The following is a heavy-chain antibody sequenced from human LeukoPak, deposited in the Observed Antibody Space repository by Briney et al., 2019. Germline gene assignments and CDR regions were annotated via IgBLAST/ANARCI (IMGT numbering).Heavy chain of an antibody. CDR2: ICYSGST. J-gene: IGHJ5*02. Sequence: SETLSLTCSVSGGSIGSSSYCWGWIRQPPGKGLEWIGTICYSGSTFYSPSLKSRVTLSVGTSKNQFSLKLSSVTAADTAVYYCARTENYIPEDCFDPWGQGTLVTVSS. CDR1: GGSIGSSSYC. D-gene: IGHD5-24*01. CDR3: ARTENYIPEDCFDP. V-gene: IGHV4-39*01.